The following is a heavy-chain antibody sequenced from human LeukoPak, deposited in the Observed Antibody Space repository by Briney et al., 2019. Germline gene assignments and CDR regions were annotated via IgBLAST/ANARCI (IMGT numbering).Heavy chain of an antibody. V-gene: IGHV5-51*01. CDR2: IYPGDSDT. J-gene: IGHJ6*03. CDR1: GYSFTSYW. D-gene: IGHD3-22*01. Sequence: GESLKTSCKGSGYSFTSYWIGWVRQMPGKGLEWMGIIYPGDSDTRYSPSFQGQVTISADKSISTAYLQWSSLKASDTAMYYCARHSSRYYDSSGYFGGYYYYYMDVWGKGTTVTVSS. CDR3: ARHSSRYYDSSGYFGGYYYYYMDV.